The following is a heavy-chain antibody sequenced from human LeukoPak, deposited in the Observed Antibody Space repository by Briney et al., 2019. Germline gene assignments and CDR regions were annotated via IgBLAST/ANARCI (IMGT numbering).Heavy chain of an antibody. CDR3: ARVEAATTNPRFDY. D-gene: IGHD5-24*01. CDR2: ICYSGST. J-gene: IGHJ4*02. V-gene: IGHV4-59*01. Sequence: SETLSLTCTVSGGSISSYYWSWIRQPPGKGLEWIGYICYSGSTNYNPSLKSRVTISVDTSKNQFSLKLSSVTAADTAVYYCARVEAATTNPRFDYWGQGTLVTVPS. CDR1: GGSISSYY.